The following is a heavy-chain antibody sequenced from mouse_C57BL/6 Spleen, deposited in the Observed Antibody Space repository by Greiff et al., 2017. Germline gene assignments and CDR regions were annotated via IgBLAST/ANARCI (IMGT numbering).Heavy chain of an antibody. CDR2: IRSKSSNYAT. D-gene: IGHD2-4*01. Sequence: EVKLVESGGGLVQPKGSLKLSCAASGFTFNTYAMHWVRQAPGKGLEWVARIRSKSSNYATYYADSVKDRFTISRDDSQSMLYLQMNNLKTEDTAMYYCVREEGLRRGYYFDYWGQGTTLTVSS. CDR1: GFTFNTYA. J-gene: IGHJ2*01. CDR3: VREEGLRRGYYFDY. V-gene: IGHV10-3*01.